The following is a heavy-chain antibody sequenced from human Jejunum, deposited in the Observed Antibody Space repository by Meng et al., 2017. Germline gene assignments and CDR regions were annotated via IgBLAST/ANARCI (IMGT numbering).Heavy chain of an antibody. CDR1: GFTVSSNY. Sequence: GESLKISCAASGFTVSSNYISSVRQAPGRGLEWLSVIYSSGSTYYAGSLQGRFSSSRDSSQNTVFLQMNSLGAEGTALYYCARALYPGIRGYYFDSWGQGTLVTVSS. J-gene: IGHJ4*02. V-gene: IGHV3-53*01. CDR3: ARALYPGIRGYYFDS. D-gene: IGHD6-13*01. CDR2: IYSSGST.